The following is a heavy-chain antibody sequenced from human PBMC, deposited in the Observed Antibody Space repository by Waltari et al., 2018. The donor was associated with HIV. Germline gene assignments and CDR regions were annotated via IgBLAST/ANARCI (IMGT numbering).Heavy chain of an antibody. D-gene: IGHD3-16*02. Sequence: QVQLVESGGGVVQPGRSLRLSCAASGFTFSSYAMHWVRQAPGKGLEWVAVISYDGSNKYYADSVKGRFTISRDNSKNTLYLQMNSLRAEDTAVYYCARDWENYDYVWGSYRSPGFDYWGQGTLVTVSS. J-gene: IGHJ4*02. CDR1: GFTFSSYA. CDR3: ARDWENYDYVWGSYRSPGFDY. CDR2: ISYDGSNK. V-gene: IGHV3-30*01.